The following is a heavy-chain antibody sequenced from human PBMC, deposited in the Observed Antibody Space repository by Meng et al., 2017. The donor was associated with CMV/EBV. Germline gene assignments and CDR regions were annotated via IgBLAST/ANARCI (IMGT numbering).Heavy chain of an antibody. V-gene: IGHV3-48*03. CDR1: GFTFSSYE. CDR3: ASSKGVYDSSGYYSYGMEV. CDR2: ISSSGSTI. Sequence: GESLKISCAASGFTFSSYEMNWVRQAPGKGLEWVSYISSSGSTIYYADSVKGRFTISRDNAKNSLYLQMNSLRAEDTAVYYCASSKGVYDSSGYYSYGMEVWGQGTTVTVSS. D-gene: IGHD3-22*01. J-gene: IGHJ6*02.